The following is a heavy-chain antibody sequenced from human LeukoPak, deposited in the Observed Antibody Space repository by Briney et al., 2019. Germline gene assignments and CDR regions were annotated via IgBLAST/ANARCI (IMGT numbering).Heavy chain of an antibody. CDR3: ARDRVEDIVVVPAAMAPMIDY. D-gene: IGHD2-2*01. CDR2: IYYSGST. Sequence: SETLSLTCAVYGGSFSGYYWGWIRQPPGKGLEWIGSIYYSGSTYYNPSLKSRVTISVDTSKNQFSLKLSSVTAADTAVYYCARDRVEDIVVVPAAMAPMIDYWGQGTLVTVSS. J-gene: IGHJ4*02. CDR1: GGSFSGYY. V-gene: IGHV4-34*01.